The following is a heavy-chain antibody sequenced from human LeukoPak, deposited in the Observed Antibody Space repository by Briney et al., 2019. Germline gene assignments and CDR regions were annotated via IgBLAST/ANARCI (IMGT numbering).Heavy chain of an antibody. CDR3: ARKPRRFGD. Sequence: VAVPVSRQPSVYSLPSYDSFRVRQDTGARSECLGYMNPNSGYTGYEQKFQGRVTITSDNSINTAYMELSSLRSEDTAVYYCARKPRRFGDWGQGTLVTVS. D-gene: IGHD3-10*01. V-gene: IGHV1-8*01. J-gene: IGHJ4*02. CDR1: VYSLPSYD. CDR2: MNPNSGYT.